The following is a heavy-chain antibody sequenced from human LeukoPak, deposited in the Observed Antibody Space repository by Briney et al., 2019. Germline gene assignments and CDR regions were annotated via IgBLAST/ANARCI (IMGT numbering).Heavy chain of an antibody. Sequence: PGRSLRLSCAASGFTFSSYAMHWVRQAPGKGLEWVAVISYDGSNKYYADSVKGRFTISRDNSKNTLYLQMNSLRAEDTAVYYCARDSAGMSDAFDIWGQGTMVTVSS. J-gene: IGHJ3*02. CDR3: ARDSAGMSDAFDI. CDR2: ISYDGSNK. D-gene: IGHD6-13*01. V-gene: IGHV3-30*04. CDR1: GFTFSSYA.